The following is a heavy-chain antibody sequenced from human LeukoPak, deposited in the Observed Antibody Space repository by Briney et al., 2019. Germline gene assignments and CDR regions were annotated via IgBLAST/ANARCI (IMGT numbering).Heavy chain of an antibody. CDR3: ARDPYGAGTHYGLDY. J-gene: IGHJ4*02. CDR2: IWYDGSDK. V-gene: IGHV3-33*01. Sequence: QPGRSLRLSCAACRFAFSNYGMHWVRQAPGKGLEWVAVIWYDGSDKYYADSVKGRFTISRDNSKNTLFLQMNSLRAEDTAVYYCARDPYGAGTHYGLDYWGQGTLVTVSS. D-gene: IGHD3-10*01. CDR1: RFAFSNYG.